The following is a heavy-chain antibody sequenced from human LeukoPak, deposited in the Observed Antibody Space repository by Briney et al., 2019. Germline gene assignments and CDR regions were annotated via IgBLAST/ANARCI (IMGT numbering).Heavy chain of an antibody. CDR1: GFTFRSYA. CDR3: AKDLLFYYGSGRRDY. V-gene: IGHV3-23*01. CDR2: ISGSGGST. J-gene: IGHJ4*02. D-gene: IGHD3-10*01. Sequence: GGSLRLSCAASGFTFRSYAMSWVRQAPGKGLEWVSAISGSGGSTYYADSVKGRFTISRDNSKNTLYLQMNSLTAEDTAVYYCAKDLLFYYGSGRRDYWGQGSLVTVSS.